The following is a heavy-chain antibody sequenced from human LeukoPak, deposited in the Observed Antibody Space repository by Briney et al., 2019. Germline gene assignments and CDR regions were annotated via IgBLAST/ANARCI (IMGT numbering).Heavy chain of an antibody. Sequence: GGSLRLSCAVSGFTVSSNYMSWVRQAPGKWLEWVSLIYSGGTTYYADSVKGRFTISRDNSKNTLYLQMNSLRAEDTAIYYCAKIPYYYDTSDPDYWGQGTLVTVSS. J-gene: IGHJ4*02. CDR1: GFTVSSNY. D-gene: IGHD3-22*01. CDR3: AKIPYYYDTSDPDY. CDR2: IYSGGTT. V-gene: IGHV3-53*01.